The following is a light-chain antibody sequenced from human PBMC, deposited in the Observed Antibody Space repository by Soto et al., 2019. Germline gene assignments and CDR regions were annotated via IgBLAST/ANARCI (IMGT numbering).Light chain of an antibody. V-gene: IGKV3-15*01. J-gene: IGKJ1*01. CDR3: QQYSDWPPT. CDR2: GAS. CDR1: QSFSSN. Sequence: EIVVTQSPATLSVSPGERATLSCRASQSFSSNLAWYQQKPGQAPRLLINGASTRATGIPARFSGSGSGTEFSLTISSLQSEDFEVYYCQQYSDWPPTFGQGTKVDIX.